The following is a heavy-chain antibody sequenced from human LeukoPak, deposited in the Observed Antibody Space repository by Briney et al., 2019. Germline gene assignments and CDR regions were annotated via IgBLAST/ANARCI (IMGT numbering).Heavy chain of an antibody. J-gene: IGHJ6*03. CDR3: ARSNSGSPTAYYYYYMDV. CDR1: GYSISSGYY. CDR2: IYHSGST. V-gene: IGHV4-38-2*02. Sequence: SETLSLTCTVSGYSISSGYYWGWIRQPPGKGLEWIGSIYHSGSTYYNPSLKSRVTISVDTSKNQFSLKLSSVTAADTAVYYCARSNSGSPTAYYYYYMDVWGKGTTVTVSS. D-gene: IGHD1-26*01.